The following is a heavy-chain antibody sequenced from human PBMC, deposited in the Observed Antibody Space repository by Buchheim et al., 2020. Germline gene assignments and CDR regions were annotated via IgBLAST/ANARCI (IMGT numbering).Heavy chain of an antibody. CDR1: GGTISSYA. V-gene: IGHV1-69*04. CDR3: ARTLIVVVPAALRNYYYYGMDV. CDR2: IIPILGIA. Sequence: QVQLVQSGAEVKKPGSSVKVSCKASGGTISSYAISWVRQAPGQGLEWMGRIIPILGIANYAQKFQGRVTITADKSTSTAYMELSSLRSEDTAVYYCARTLIVVVPAALRNYYYYGMDVWGQGTT. J-gene: IGHJ6*02. D-gene: IGHD2-2*01.